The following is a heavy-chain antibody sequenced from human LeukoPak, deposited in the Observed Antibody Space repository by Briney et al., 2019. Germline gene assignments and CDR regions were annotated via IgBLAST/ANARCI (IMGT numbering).Heavy chain of an antibody. CDR3: ARDPTYYYDSSGYIPGFDY. CDR2: ISNGGSNK. V-gene: IGHV3-30*03. Sequence: GRSLRLSCEASGFTFSTYGMHWVRQAPGKGLEWVAGISNGGSNKYYADSVKGRFTISRDNSKNTLYLQMNSLRAEDTAVYYCARDPTYYYDSSGYIPGFDYWGQGTLVTVSS. J-gene: IGHJ4*02. D-gene: IGHD3-22*01. CDR1: GFTFSTYG.